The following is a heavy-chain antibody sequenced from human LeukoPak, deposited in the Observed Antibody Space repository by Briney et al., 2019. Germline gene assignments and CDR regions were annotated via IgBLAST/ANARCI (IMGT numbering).Heavy chain of an antibody. CDR1: GGSLNNYY. CDR3: AREFSGTYCADY. Sequence: PSETLSLTCAVSGGSLNNYYWGWIRQSPGKGLGWIGDANVRGTANYNPTLKSRATISIDTSKNQFSLQLTSVTAADTALYYCAREFSGTYCADYWGQGTLVTVSS. J-gene: IGHJ4*02. D-gene: IGHD1-26*01. CDR2: ANVRGTA. V-gene: IGHV4-34*01.